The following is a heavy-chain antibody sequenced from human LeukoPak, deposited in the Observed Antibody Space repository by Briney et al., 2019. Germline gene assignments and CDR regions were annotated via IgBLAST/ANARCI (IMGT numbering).Heavy chain of an antibody. CDR1: GDSISSGSYY. J-gene: IGHJ4*02. CDR2: IYSSGRT. D-gene: IGHD3-10*01. V-gene: IGHV4-61*02. Sequence: TLSLTCTVSGDSISSGSYYWSWIRQPAGEGLEWIGRIYSSGRTHYSPSLKSRVAISVDTSKNRFSLRLSSVTAADTAVYYCARQGVAVRGVMILKRPAGFDYWGQGILVTVSS. CDR3: ARQGVAVRGVMILKRPAGFDY.